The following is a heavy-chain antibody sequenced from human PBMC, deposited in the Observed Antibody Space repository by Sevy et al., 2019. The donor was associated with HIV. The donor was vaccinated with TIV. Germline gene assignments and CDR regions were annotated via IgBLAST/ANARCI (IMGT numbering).Heavy chain of an antibody. CDR2: IWYDGSNK. J-gene: IGHJ6*02. Sequence: GGSLRLSCAASGFTFSSYGMHWVRQAPGKGLEWVAVIWYDGSNKYYADSVKGRFTISRDNSKNTLNLQMNSLRAEDTAVYYCARDLLYDFWSGYTFWYYYGMDVWGQGTTVTVSS. CDR1: GFTFSSYG. V-gene: IGHV3-33*01. CDR3: ARDLLYDFWSGYTFWYYYGMDV. D-gene: IGHD3-3*01.